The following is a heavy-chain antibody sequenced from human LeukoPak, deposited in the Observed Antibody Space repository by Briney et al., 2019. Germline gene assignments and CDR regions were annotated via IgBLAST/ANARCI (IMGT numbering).Heavy chain of an antibody. V-gene: IGHV3-23*01. CDR1: GFTFYNYA. CDR3: AKPXGXCTXGVCYSNYFDP. Sequence: GGSLRLSCAASGFTFYNYAMSWVRQAPGKGLEWVSTISGSGGNTYYADSVKGRFTISRDNSENTLYLQMNSLRAEDTAVYYCAKPXGXCTXGVCYSNYFDPWGQGTLVTVSS. D-gene: IGHD2-8*02. CDR2: ISGSGGNT. J-gene: IGHJ5*02.